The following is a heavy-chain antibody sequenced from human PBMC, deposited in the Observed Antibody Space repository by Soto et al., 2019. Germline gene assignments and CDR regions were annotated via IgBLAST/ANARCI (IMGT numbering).Heavy chain of an antibody. V-gene: IGHV1-3*01. CDR3: ARSSSWHSYYFYMDV. Sequence: ASVKVSCKASGYTFTSYAMHWVRQAPGQRLEWMGWINAGNGNTKYSQKFQGRVTITRDTSASTAYMELSSLRSEDTAVYYCARSSSWHSYYFYMDVWGKGTTVTVSS. D-gene: IGHD6-13*01. CDR2: INAGNGNT. CDR1: GYTFTSYA. J-gene: IGHJ6*03.